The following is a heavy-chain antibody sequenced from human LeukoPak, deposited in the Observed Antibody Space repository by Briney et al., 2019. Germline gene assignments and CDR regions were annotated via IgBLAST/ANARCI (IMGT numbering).Heavy chain of an antibody. CDR2: ISGSGDST. Sequence: PGGSLRLSCAASGFTFTSYAMSWVRQAPEKGLEWVSAISGSGDSTYYADSVKGRFTISRDNSKNTLYLQMNSLRAEDTAVYYCAKSAAGSSRSLFHYWGQGTLVTVSS. D-gene: IGHD6-6*01. J-gene: IGHJ4*02. CDR1: GFTFTSYA. V-gene: IGHV3-23*01. CDR3: AKSAAGSSRSLFHY.